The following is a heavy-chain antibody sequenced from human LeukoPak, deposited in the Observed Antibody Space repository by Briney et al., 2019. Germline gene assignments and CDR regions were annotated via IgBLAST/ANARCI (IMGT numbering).Heavy chain of an antibody. CDR1: VFTFSSYA. J-gene: IGHJ4*02. D-gene: IGHD3-10*01. Sequence: PGGSLRLSCAASVFTFSSYAMTWVRQAPGKGLEWVSAISGSGHNTYYADSVKGRFTISRDNSKNAVYLQMNSLRAEDTALYYCAKWREGTMVYFDYWGQGTLVTVSS. V-gene: IGHV3-23*01. CDR2: ISGSGHNT. CDR3: AKWREGTMVYFDY.